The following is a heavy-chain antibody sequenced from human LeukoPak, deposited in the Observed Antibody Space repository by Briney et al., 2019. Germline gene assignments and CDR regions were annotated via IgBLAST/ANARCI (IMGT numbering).Heavy chain of an antibody. D-gene: IGHD6-13*01. CDR2: ISNDGSNK. V-gene: IGHV3-30*18. Sequence: AGGSLRLSCAASGFTFSTYGTHWVRQAPGKGLEWVAVISNDGSNKYYGDSVKGRFTISRDSSKNTLSLQMNSLRAEDTAVYYCAKSGGPRDLAVVGTAWGQGTLVTVSS. CDR3: AKSGGPRDLAVVGTA. J-gene: IGHJ4*02. CDR1: GFTFSTYG.